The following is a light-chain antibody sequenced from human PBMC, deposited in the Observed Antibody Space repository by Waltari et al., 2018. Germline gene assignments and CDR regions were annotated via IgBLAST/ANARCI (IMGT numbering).Light chain of an antibody. Sequence: QSVLTQPPSASGTPGQRVTTSCSGSAANTGGNLVNWYPQLPGTAPKLLIYRSDLRPSGVPDRFSGSKSGTSASLAISGLQSEDEADYFCASWDDSLNGHWVFGGGTKVTVL. V-gene: IGLV1-44*01. CDR1: AANTGGNL. CDR3: ASWDDSLNGHWV. J-gene: IGLJ3*02. CDR2: RSD.